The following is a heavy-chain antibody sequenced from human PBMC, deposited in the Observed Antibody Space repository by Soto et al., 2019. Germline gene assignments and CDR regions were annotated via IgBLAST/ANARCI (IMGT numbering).Heavy chain of an antibody. Sequence: QVQLVESGGGVVQPGRSLRLSCAASGFTFSNYAMHWVRQAPGKGLEWVAVISYDGSDKYYADSVKGRFTIPRDNSKSTLNMQMNSLTADDTAVYYCAKALRELSPESYHYWGQGTLITVSS. CDR3: AKALRELSPESYHY. CDR2: ISYDGSDK. V-gene: IGHV3-30*18. J-gene: IGHJ4*02. D-gene: IGHD3-16*02. CDR1: GFTFSNYA.